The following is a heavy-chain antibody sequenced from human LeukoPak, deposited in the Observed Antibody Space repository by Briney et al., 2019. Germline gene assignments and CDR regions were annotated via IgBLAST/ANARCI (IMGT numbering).Heavy chain of an antibody. Sequence: SETLSLTCTVSGCSISSYYWSWIRQPPGKGLEWIGYIYYSGSTNYNPSLKSRVPISVDTSKNQFALKLSSVTATDTAVYYCARTSTGYSSGWYTDYYYYGMDVWGQGTTVTVSS. J-gene: IGHJ6*02. D-gene: IGHD6-19*01. V-gene: IGHV4-59*01. CDR1: GCSISSYY. CDR3: ARTSTGYSSGWYTDYYYYGMDV. CDR2: IYYSGST.